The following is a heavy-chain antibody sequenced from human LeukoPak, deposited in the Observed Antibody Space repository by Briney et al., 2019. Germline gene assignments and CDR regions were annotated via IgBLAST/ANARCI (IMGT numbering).Heavy chain of an antibody. V-gene: IGHV3-23*01. D-gene: IGHD2-15*01. CDR1: GFDFSICA. J-gene: IGHJ4*02. CDR3: AKDATPGNSIWDYFAY. CDR2: IGSPGET. Sequence: GGSLRLSCAASGFDFSICAMTWVRQAPGKGLEWVASIGSPGETYYADSVKGRFAVSRENSQNTVFLQLTSLTAQDTAIYYCAKDATPGNSIWDYFAYWGQGALVTVSS.